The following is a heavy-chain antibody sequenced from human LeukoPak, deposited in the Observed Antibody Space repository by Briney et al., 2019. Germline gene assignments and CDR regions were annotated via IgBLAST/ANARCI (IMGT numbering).Heavy chain of an antibody. CDR3: AKDRPIEGSYYFDY. CDR1: GFTFSSYG. Sequence: PGRSLRLSCAASGFTFSSYGMQWVRQAPGKGLEWVAVISYDGNNKYYADSVKGRFTISRDNSKNTLYLQMNSLGAEDTAVYYCAKDRPIEGSYYFDYWGQGTLVTVSS. V-gene: IGHV3-30*18. CDR2: ISYDGNNK. J-gene: IGHJ4*02. D-gene: IGHD1-26*01.